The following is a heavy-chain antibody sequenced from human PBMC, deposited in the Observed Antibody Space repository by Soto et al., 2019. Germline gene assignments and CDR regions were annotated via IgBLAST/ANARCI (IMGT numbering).Heavy chain of an antibody. D-gene: IGHD5-12*01. J-gene: IGHJ4*02. Sequence: ASVKVSCKPSGFEFSISGITWVRQAPGQGLEWMGWTSAYNGQTHYAQSLQGRVTMTTDTSSATAYMELKNLISDDTAVYYCARGCGYSGYDYPCFLESWGQGTLVTVSS. CDR1: GFEFSISG. CDR3: ARGCGYSGYDYPCFLES. CDR2: TSAYNGQT. V-gene: IGHV1-18*01.